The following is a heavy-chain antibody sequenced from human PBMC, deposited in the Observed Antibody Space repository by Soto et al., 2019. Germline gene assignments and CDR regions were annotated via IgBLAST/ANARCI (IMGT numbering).Heavy chain of an antibody. CDR3: TRVSSSSWYRGPFEY. CDR2: IYFSGTT. Sequence: PSETLSLTCTVSGGSITSRGYYLSWIRQLPGRGLEWIGYIYFSGTTYYNPSLRSRLSISVDTSKNQFSLKLSSVTAADTAMYYCTRVSSSSWYRGPFEYWGQGTLVTVSS. J-gene: IGHJ4*02. CDR1: GGSITSRGYY. D-gene: IGHD6-13*01. V-gene: IGHV4-31*03.